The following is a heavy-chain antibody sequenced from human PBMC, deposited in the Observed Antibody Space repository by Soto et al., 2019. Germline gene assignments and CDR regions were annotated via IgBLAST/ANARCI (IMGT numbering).Heavy chain of an antibody. CDR1: GFNIPDYG. Sequence: EVQLLESGGGSVQPGGSLKLSCGVSGFNIPDYGVTWVRQPPGKGLEWVSGFTGGHGKTFYADSVRGRFTLSREDSRNMVYLQMESLRVEDTDVYYCTRWNGFGDCWGQGTRVTVAS. J-gene: IGHJ4*02. V-gene: IGHV3-23*01. CDR2: FTGGHGKT. D-gene: IGHD1-1*01. CDR3: TRWNGFGDC.